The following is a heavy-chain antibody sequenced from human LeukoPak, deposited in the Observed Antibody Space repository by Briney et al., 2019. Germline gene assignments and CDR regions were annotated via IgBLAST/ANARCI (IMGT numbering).Heavy chain of an antibody. CDR2: IRWNSGTI. CDR3: AKDGYSSGFRYLDH. V-gene: IGHV3-9*01. J-gene: IGHJ4*02. CDR1: GFTFSSYG. D-gene: IGHD6-19*01. Sequence: PGGSLRLSCAASGFTFSSYGMHWVRQAPGKGLEWVSGIRWNSGTIGYADSVKGRFTISRDNAKNSLYLQMNSLRAEDTALYYCAKDGYSSGFRYLDHWGQGILVTVSS.